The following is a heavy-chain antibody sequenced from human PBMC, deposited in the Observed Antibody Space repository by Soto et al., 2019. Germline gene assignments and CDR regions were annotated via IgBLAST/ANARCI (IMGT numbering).Heavy chain of an antibody. CDR3: ARTYYDYIWGSYRTYYFDY. Sequence: PSETLSLTCTVSGGSISSYYWGWIRQPPGKGLEWIGYIYYSGSTNYNPSLKSRVTISVDTSKNQFSPKLSSVTAADTAVYYCARTYYDYIWGSYRTYYFDYWGQGALVTVSS. CDR1: GGSISSYY. J-gene: IGHJ4*02. V-gene: IGHV4-59*01. CDR2: IYYSGST. D-gene: IGHD3-16*02.